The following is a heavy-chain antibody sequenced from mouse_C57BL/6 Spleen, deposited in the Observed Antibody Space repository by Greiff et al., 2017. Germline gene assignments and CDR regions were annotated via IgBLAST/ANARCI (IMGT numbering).Heavy chain of an antibody. CDR1: GFNIKDDY. J-gene: IGHJ2*01. CDR2: IDPENGDT. Sequence: VQLQQSGAELVRPGASVKLSCTASGFNIKDDYMHGVKQRPEQGLEWIGWIDPENGDTEYASKFQGKATITADTSSNTAYLQLSRLTAEDTAVYYCTTLRVGLDYWGQGTTLTVSS. D-gene: IGHD1-1*02. CDR3: TTLRVGLDY. V-gene: IGHV14-4*01.